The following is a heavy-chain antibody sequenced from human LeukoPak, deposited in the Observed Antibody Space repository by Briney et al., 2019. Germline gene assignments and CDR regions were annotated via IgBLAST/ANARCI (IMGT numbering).Heavy chain of an antibody. CDR3: ARAFPYYASLFGI. CDR2: IYYSGST. V-gene: IGHV4-59*01. D-gene: IGHD1-26*01. Sequence: SETLSLTCTVSGGSISSYYWSWIRQPPGKGLEWIGYIYYSGSTNYNPSLKSRVTISVDTSKNQFSLKLSSVTAADTAVYYCARAFPYYASLFGIWGQGTMVTVSS. CDR1: GGSISSYY. J-gene: IGHJ3*02.